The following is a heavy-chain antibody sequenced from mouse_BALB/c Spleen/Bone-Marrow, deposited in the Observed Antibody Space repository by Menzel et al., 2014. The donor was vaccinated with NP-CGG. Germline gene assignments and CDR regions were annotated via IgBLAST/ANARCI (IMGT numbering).Heavy chain of an antibody. CDR1: GFSLTSYD. CDR2: IWTGGGT. J-gene: IGHJ4*01. Sequence: VQLVESGPGLVAPSQSLSITCTVSGFSLTSYDISWIRQPPGKGLEWLGVIWTGGGTNYNSAFMSRLSISKDNSKSXVFLKMNSLQTDDTAIYYCVRDRRPSYAMDYWGQGTSVTVSS. CDR3: VRDRRPSYAMDY. V-gene: IGHV2-9-2*01.